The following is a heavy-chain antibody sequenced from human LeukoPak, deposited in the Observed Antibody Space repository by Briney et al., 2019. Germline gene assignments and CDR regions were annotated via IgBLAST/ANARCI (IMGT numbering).Heavy chain of an antibody. CDR2: TYYRSTWYN. D-gene: IGHD2-2*01. Sequence: SQTLSLTCAISGDSVSSNSVTWNWIRQSPSRGLEWLGRTYYRSTWYNDHAVSVRGRITVNPDTSKNQFSLHLNSVTPEDTAVYYCARRLTQYDCFDPWGQGILVTVSS. J-gene: IGHJ5*02. V-gene: IGHV6-1*01. CDR3: ARRLTQYDCFDP. CDR1: GDSVSSNSVT.